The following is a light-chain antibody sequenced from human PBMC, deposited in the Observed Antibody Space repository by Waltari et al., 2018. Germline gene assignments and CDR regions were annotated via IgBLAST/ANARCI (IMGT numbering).Light chain of an antibody. J-gene: IGKJ1*01. CDR2: GAS. CDR1: QSIGKT. CDR3: QRYVRLPAT. Sequence: EIVLPQPPRTLPLSPGARATSSSRASQSIGKTLAWYQQKPGKAPGLLMYGASSRTTGTPNRFSGSGSGTDFSLTISRLEPEDVTVYYCQRYVRLPATFGQGTKVEIK. V-gene: IGKV3-20*01.